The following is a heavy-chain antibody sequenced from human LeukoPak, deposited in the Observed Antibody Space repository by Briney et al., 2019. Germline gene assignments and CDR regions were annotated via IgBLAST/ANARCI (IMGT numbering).Heavy chain of an antibody. CDR3: ARSPSGYSGYEFDY. D-gene: IGHD5-12*01. V-gene: IGHV4-59*01. Sequence: SETLSLTCTVSGGSISPYYWSWIRQPPGKGLQWIAYIHYSGSTSYNPSLKSRVTISVDTSKNQFTLKLSSVTAADTAVYYCARSPSGYSGYEFDYRGQGTLVTVSS. CDR1: GGSISPYY. J-gene: IGHJ4*02. CDR2: IHYSGST.